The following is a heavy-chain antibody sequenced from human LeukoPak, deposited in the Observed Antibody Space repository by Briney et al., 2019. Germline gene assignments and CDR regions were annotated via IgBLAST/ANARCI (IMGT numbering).Heavy chain of an antibody. CDR1: GFTFSSYA. J-gene: IGHJ4*02. CDR2: ISGTGGST. D-gene: IGHD3-10*01. Sequence: GGSLRLSCAASGFTFSSYAMSWVRQAPGRGLEWVSLISGTGGSTYYADSVKGRFTISRDNSKNTLYLQMNSLRAEDTAVYYCAKDQVGSGSIVDYWGQGTLVTVSS. V-gene: IGHV3-23*01. CDR3: AKDQVGSGSIVDY.